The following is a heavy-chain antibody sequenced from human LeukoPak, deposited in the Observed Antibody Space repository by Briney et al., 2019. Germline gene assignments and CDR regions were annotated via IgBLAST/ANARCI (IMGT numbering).Heavy chain of an antibody. CDR1: GGSISSSNW. Sequence: SETLSLTCAVSGGSISSSNWWSWVRQPPGKGLEWIGEIYHSGSTNYNPSLKSRVTISVDKSKNQFSLKLSSVTAADTAVYYCARVVWDSSSWDAFDIWGQGTMVTVSS. CDR2: IYHSGST. J-gene: IGHJ3*02. CDR3: ARVVWDSSSWDAFDI. V-gene: IGHV4-4*02. D-gene: IGHD6-13*01.